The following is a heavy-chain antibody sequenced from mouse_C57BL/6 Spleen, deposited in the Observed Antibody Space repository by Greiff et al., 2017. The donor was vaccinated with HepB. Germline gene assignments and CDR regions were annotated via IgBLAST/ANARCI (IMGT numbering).Heavy chain of an antibody. CDR3: VRHYGSSYYAMDY. Sequence: QVHVKQPGAELVRPGSSVKLSCKASGYTFTSYWMHWVKQRPIQGLEWIGNIDPSDSETHYNQKFKDKATLTVDKSSSTAYMQLSSLTSEDSAVYYCVRHYGSSYYAMDYWGQGTSVTVSS. D-gene: IGHD1-1*01. V-gene: IGHV1-52*01. CDR1: GYTFTSYW. J-gene: IGHJ4*01. CDR2: IDPSDSET.